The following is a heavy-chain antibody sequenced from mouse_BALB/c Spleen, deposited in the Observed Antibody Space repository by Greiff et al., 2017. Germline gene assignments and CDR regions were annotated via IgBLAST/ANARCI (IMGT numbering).Heavy chain of an antibody. V-gene: IGHV1-77*01. D-gene: IGHD2-4*01. CDR3: ARVGDYDKLNFDY. CDR1: GYTFTDYY. J-gene: IGHJ2*01. CDR2: IYPGSGNT. Sequence: VKLVESGAELARPGASVKLSCKASGYTFTDYYINWVKQRTGQGLEWIGEIYPGSGNTYYNEKFKGKATLTADKSSSTAYMQLSSLTSEDSAVYFCARVGDYDKLNFDYWGQGTTLTVSS.